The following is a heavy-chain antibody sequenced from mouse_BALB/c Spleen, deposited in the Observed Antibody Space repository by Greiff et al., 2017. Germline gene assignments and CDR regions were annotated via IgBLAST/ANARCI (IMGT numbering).Heavy chain of an antibody. J-gene: IGHJ3*01. CDR1: GYSFTDYI. V-gene: IGHV1-39*01. CDR3: ARPGYDYPWFAY. CDR2: INPYYGST. Sequence: VQLKQTGPELVKPGASVKISCKASGYSFTDYIMLWVKQSHGKSLEWIGNINPYYGSTSYNLKFKGKATLTVDKSSSTAYMQLNSLTSEDSAVYYCARPGYDYPWFAYWGQGTLVTVSA. D-gene: IGHD2-4*01.